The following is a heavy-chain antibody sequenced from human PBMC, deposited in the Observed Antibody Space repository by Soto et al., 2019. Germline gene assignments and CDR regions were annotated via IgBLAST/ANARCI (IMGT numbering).Heavy chain of an antibody. Sequence: EVQLVESGGGLVQPGGSLRLSCAASGFTFSSYAMHWVRQAPGKGLEYVSAISSNGGSTYYANSVKGRFTISRDNSKNTLYLQMGSLRTEDMAVYYCARGSNGDHFDYWGQGTLVTVSS. D-gene: IGHD2-8*01. CDR3: ARGSNGDHFDY. J-gene: IGHJ4*02. V-gene: IGHV3-64*01. CDR2: ISSNGGST. CDR1: GFTFSSYA.